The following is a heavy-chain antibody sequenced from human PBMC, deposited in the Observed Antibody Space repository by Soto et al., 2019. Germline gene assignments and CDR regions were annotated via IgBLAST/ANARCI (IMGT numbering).Heavy chain of an antibody. CDR1: GGSISSGGYY. V-gene: IGHV4-31*03. D-gene: IGHD3-16*02. Sequence: PSETLSLTCTVSGGSISSGGYYWSWIRQHPGKGLEWIGYIYYSGSTYYNPSLKSRVTISVDTSKNQFSLKLSSVTAADTAVYYCARDRSVSLSMDVWGQGTTVTVSS. CDR3: ARDRSVSLSMDV. J-gene: IGHJ6*02. CDR2: IYYSGST.